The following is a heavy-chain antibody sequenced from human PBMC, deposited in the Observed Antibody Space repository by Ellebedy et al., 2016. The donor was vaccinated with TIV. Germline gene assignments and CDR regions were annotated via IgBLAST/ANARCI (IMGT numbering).Heavy chain of an antibody. D-gene: IGHD4-17*01. J-gene: IGHJ3*02. CDR3: TRDSVTTLGQDAFDI. CDR1: GFIVSDNY. Sequence: GESLKISCAASGFIVSDNYMTWVRQAPGKGLEWVSVIYRGGHTYYADSVKGRFTISRDDSKNTMYLQMNGLRAEDTAMYYCTRDSVTTLGQDAFDIWGQGTTVIVSS. V-gene: IGHV3-53*01. CDR2: IYRGGHT.